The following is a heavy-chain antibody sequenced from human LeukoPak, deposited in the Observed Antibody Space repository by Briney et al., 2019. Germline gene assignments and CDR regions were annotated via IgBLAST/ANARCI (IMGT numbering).Heavy chain of an antibody. CDR3: ARGNGNVGGRLDP. D-gene: IGHD1-1*01. CDR1: GFSVSGIH. J-gene: IGHJ5*02. CDR2: LYSGGAT. Sequence: GGSLRLSCAASGFSVSGIHMNWVRQAPGKNLEWVSGLYSGGATYYSDSLGGRFTISRDPSKNTVYLQMTSLRVDDSAIYYCARGNGNVGGRLDPWGQGTRVTVSS. V-gene: IGHV3-66*01.